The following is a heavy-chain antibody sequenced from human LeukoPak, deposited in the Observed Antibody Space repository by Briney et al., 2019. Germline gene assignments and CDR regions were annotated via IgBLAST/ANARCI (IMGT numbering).Heavy chain of an antibody. J-gene: IGHJ6*02. D-gene: IGHD2-2*01. Sequence: SETLSLTCTVSGGSISSYYWSWIRQPPGKGLEWIGYIYYSGSTNYNPSLKSRVTISVDTSKNQFSLKLSSVTAADTAVYYCARDRYQLLTVHYGMDVWGQGTTVTVSS. CDR3: ARDRYQLLTVHYGMDV. V-gene: IGHV4-59*12. CDR2: IYYSGST. CDR1: GGSISSYY.